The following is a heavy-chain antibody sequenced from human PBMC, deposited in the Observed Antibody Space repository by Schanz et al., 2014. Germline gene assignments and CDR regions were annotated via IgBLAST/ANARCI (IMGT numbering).Heavy chain of an antibody. Sequence: EVQLVESGGGLVQPGGSLRLSCAASGFSVGNKYMNWVRQAPGKGLEWVAFIYIGGNTYYADSVKGRFTISRDSSKNTLFLQMNSLRTEDTAVYYCARHDPYCRSGTCSRAFDFWGQGTLVTVSS. CDR1: GFSVGNKY. CDR2: IYIGGNT. V-gene: IGHV3-66*04. J-gene: IGHJ4*02. D-gene: IGHD2-15*01. CDR3: ARHDPYCRSGTCSRAFDF.